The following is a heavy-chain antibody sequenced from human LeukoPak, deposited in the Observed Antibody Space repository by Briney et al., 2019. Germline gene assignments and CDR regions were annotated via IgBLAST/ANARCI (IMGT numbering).Heavy chain of an antibody. Sequence: PSETLSLTCTVSGGSISSYYWSWIRQPPGKGLEWIGYIYYSGSTNYNPSLKSRVTISVDTSKNQFSLKLSSETAADTAVYYCARDIKATYYDFWSGYSETDAFDIWGQGTMVTVSS. V-gene: IGHV4-59*01. D-gene: IGHD3-3*01. CDR2: IYYSGST. J-gene: IGHJ3*02. CDR3: ARDIKATYYDFWSGYSETDAFDI. CDR1: GGSISSYY.